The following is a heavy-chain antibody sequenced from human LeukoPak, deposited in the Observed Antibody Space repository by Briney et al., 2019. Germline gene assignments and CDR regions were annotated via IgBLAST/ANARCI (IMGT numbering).Heavy chain of an antibody. D-gene: IGHD3-16*02. V-gene: IGHV3-30*18. CDR1: GFTFISYG. Sequence: GSLRLSCAASGFTFISYGMHWVRQAPGKGLEGVAVISYDGSNKYYADSVKGRFTISRDNSKNTLYLQMNSLRAEDTAVYYCAKDDYDYVWGSYRYEGSYFDYWGQGTLVTVSS. CDR2: ISYDGSNK. J-gene: IGHJ4*02. CDR3: AKDDYDYVWGSYRYEGSYFDY.